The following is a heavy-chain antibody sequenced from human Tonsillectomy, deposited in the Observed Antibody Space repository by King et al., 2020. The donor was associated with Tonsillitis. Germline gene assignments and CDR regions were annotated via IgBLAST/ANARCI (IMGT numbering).Heavy chain of an antibody. J-gene: IGHJ4*02. CDR2: ITNSGANT. Sequence: VQLVESGGGLVQPGGSLRLSCAASGFTFDNYAMNWVRQAPGKGLDWVSTITNSGANTYYADSVKGRFTISRDNSKNTLSLQMNSLRAEDTAVYYCAKVHGTPFWGQGTLVTVSS. CDR3: AKVHGTPF. V-gene: IGHV3-23*04. CDR1: GFTFDNYA. D-gene: IGHD1-26*01.